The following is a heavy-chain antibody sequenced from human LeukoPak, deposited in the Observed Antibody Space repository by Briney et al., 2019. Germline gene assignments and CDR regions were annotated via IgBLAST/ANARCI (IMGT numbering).Heavy chain of an antibody. CDR3: TTDPQSGRGYSGYDLHDSDAFDI. CDR1: GFTFSNAW. Sequence: PGGSLRLSCAASGFTFSNAWMSWVRQAPGKGLEWVGRIKSKTDGGTTDYAAPVKGRFTISRDDSKNTLYLQMNSLKTEDTAVYYCTTDPQSGRGYSGYDLHDSDAFDIWGQGTMVTVSS. J-gene: IGHJ3*02. V-gene: IGHV3-15*01. D-gene: IGHD5-12*01. CDR2: IKSKTDGGTT.